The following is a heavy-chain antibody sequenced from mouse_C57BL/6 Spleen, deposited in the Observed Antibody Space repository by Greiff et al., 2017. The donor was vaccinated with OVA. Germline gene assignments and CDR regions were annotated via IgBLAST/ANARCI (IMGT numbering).Heavy chain of an antibody. J-gene: IGHJ2*01. CDR1: GFNIKDDY. CDR3: TTSPDGYSDY. D-gene: IGHD2-3*01. V-gene: IGHV14-4*01. CDR2: IDPENGDT. Sequence: EVQLQQSGAELVRPGASVKLSCTASGFNIKDDYMHWVKQRPEQGLEWIGWIDPENGDTEYASKFQGKATITADTSSNTAYLQLSSLTSEDTAVYYCTTSPDGYSDYWGQGTTLTVSS.